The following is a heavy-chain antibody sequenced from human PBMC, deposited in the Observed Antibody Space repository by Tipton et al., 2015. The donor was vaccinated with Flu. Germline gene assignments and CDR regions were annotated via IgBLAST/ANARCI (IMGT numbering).Heavy chain of an antibody. V-gene: IGHV4-34*01. D-gene: IGHD3-22*01. CDR2: INHSGST. CDR1: GGSFSGYY. Sequence: TLSLTCAVYGGSFSGYYWSWIRRPPGKGLEWIGEINHSGSTNYNPSLKSRATISVDTSKNQFSLKLRTVTAADTAVYYCARGRGRIVVVTTHAFDIWGRGTMVTVSS. J-gene: IGHJ3*02. CDR3: ARGRGRIVVVTTHAFDI.